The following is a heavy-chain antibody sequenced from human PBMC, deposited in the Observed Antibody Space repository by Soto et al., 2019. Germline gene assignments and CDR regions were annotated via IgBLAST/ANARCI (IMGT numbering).Heavy chain of an antibody. CDR3: ARGRVAAAENGIYFDY. CDR2: IYHSGST. J-gene: IGHJ4*02. V-gene: IGHV4-38-2*01. D-gene: IGHD6-13*01. CDR1: GYSISSGYY. Sequence: KPSETLSLTCAVSGYSISSGYYWGWIRQPPGKGLEWIGSIYHSGSTYYNPSLKSRVTISVDTSKNQFSLKLSSVTAADTAVYHCARGRVAAAENGIYFDYWGQGTLVTVSS.